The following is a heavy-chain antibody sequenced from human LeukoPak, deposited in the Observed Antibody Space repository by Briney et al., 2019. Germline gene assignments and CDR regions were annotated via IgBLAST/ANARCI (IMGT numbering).Heavy chain of an antibody. Sequence: SQTLSLTCTVSGGSISSGDYYWSWIRQPPGKGLEWIGYISYSGSTYYHPSLKSRVTISLDTSKNQFSLKLSSVTAADTAVYYCARAVDYYGSGSYYNRWFVPWGQGTLVTVSS. V-gene: IGHV4-30-4*08. D-gene: IGHD3-10*01. CDR1: GGSISSGDYY. J-gene: IGHJ5*02. CDR3: ARAVDYYGSGSYYNRWFVP. CDR2: ISYSGST.